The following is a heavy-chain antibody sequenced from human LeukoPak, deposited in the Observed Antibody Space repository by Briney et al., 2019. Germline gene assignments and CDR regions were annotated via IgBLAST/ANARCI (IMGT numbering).Heavy chain of an antibody. CDR2: IYYSGST. D-gene: IGHD3-16*02. Sequence: SETLSLTCTVSGGSISSSSYYWGWIRQPPGKGLEWIGSIYYSGSTYYNPSLKSRVTISVDTSKNQFSLKLSSVTAADTAVYYCARRDNYDYVWGSYHPDYRGQGTLVTVSS. CDR1: GGSISSSSYY. V-gene: IGHV4-39*01. J-gene: IGHJ4*02. CDR3: ARRDNYDYVWGSYHPDY.